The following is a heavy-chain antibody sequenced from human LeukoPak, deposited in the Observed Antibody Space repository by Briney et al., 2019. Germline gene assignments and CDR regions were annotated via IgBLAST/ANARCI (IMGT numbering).Heavy chain of an antibody. CDR2: INTVASYI. CDR1: GLTFSSFS. V-gene: IGHV3-21*06. J-gene: IGHJ4*02. CDR3: ARLRRNSDKSGFYYYYDY. Sequence: GGSLRLSCAASGLTFSSFSFNWVRQGPGKGLEWVSSINTVASYIYYADSVKGRFTISRDNAKNSLYLQMNILRAEDTGVYYCARLRRNSDKSGFYYYYDYWGQGTLVTVSS. D-gene: IGHD3-22*01.